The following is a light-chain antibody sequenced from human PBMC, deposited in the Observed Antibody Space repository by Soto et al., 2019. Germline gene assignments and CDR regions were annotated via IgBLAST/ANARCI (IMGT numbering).Light chain of an antibody. CDR2: EVS. J-gene: IGLJ3*02. V-gene: IGLV2-14*01. CDR1: SSDVGGYHY. CDR3: SSHTSSSTLV. Sequence: QSALTQPASVSGSPGQSITISCTGTSSDVGGYHYVSWYQQHPGKAPKLMIYEVSNRPSGVSNRFSGSKSGNTASLTISGFQAEDEADYYCSSHTSSSTLVFGGGTKLTVL.